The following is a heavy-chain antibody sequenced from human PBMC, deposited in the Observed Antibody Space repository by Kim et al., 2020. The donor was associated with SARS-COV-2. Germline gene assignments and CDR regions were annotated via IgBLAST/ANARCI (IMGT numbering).Heavy chain of an antibody. CDR1: GYTFTSYA. CDR2: INAGNGNT. V-gene: IGHV1-3*01. J-gene: IGHJ6*02. D-gene: IGHD5-12*01. CDR3: ARDRAGGYDNRWLDYGMDV. Sequence: ASVKVSCKASGYTFTSYAMHWVRQAPGQRLEWMGWINAGNGNTKYSQKFQGRVTITRDTSASTAYMELSSLRSEDTAVYYCARDRAGGYDNRWLDYGMDVWGQGTTVTVSS.